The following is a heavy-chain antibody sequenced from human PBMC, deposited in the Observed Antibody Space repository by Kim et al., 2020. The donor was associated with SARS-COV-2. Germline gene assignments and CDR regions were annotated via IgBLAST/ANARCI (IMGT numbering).Heavy chain of an antibody. V-gene: IGHV4-31*03. CDR2: IYYSGST. D-gene: IGHD6-13*01. J-gene: IGHJ6*01. CDR3: ARGKGYSSTPHYYYYG. Sequence: SETLSRTCTVSSASISSGDCYWSWIRQHPGKGLEWIGYIYYSGSTYYSPSLKSRVTISVDRSHNQFSLRRSSVTAADTAVYYCARGKGYSSTPHYYYYG. CDR1: SASISSGDCY.